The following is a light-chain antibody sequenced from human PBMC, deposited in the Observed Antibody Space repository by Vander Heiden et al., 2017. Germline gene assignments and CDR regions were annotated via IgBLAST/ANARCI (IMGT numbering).Light chain of an antibody. V-gene: IGKV1-16*02. CDR2: GAI. J-gene: IGKJ5*01. CDR1: QGITTY. Sequence: DIQITQSPSSLSASVGDRVTITCRASQGITTYLAWFQQKPGKAPKSLIYGAINLHSGVPSKFSGSGSGTDFTLTISSLQPEDSATYYCQQYYTNPITFGQGTRLEIK. CDR3: QQYYTNPIT.